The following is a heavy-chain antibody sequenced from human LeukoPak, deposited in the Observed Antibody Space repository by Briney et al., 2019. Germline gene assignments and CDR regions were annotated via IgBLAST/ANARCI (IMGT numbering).Heavy chain of an antibody. CDR2: ISGRGGST. V-gene: IGHV3-23*01. CDR3: AKDLQGHYDLDV. Sequence: TGGSLRLSCAASGFTFSSFAMNWARQAPGKGLEWASGISGRGGSTHYSDSVRGRFTISRDNSKNTLYLQMHSLTAEDTAVYFCAKDLQGHYDLDVWGQGTTVTVSS. J-gene: IGHJ6*02. CDR1: GFTFSSFA.